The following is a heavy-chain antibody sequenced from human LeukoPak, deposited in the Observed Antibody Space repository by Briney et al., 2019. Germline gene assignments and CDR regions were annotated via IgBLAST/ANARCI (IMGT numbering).Heavy chain of an antibody. V-gene: IGHV4-34*01. CDR3: ARAPYYYDSSGYYRRPPFDY. CDR2: INHSGST. Sequence: SETLSLTCAVYGGSFSGYYWSWIRQPPGKGLEWIGGINHSGSTNYNPSLKSRVTISVDTSKNQFSLKLSSVTAADTAVYYCARAPYYYDSSGYYRRPPFDYWGQGTLVTVSS. D-gene: IGHD3-22*01. CDR1: GGSFSGYY. J-gene: IGHJ4*02.